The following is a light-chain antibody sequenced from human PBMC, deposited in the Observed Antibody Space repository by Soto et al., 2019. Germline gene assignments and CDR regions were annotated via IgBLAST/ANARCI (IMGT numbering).Light chain of an antibody. CDR3: GTWDSSLSAYV. Sequence: QSVLTQPPAVSAAPVQKVTISCSGSSSNIGNNYVSWYQQLPGTAPKLLIYEHNKRPSGIPDRFSGSKSGTSATLGITGPQTWDEADYYCGTWDSSLSAYVFGNGTKLTV. CDR1: SSNIGNNY. V-gene: IGLV1-51*02. CDR2: EHN. J-gene: IGLJ1*01.